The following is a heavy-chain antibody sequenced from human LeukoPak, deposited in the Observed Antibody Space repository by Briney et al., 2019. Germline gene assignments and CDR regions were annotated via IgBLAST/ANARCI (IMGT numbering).Heavy chain of an antibody. J-gene: IGHJ6*02. CDR3: AEGYFKYGAYYYSMDV. D-gene: IGHD3-9*01. CDR2: ISGSGGTA. CDR1: GFTLSNYV. V-gene: IGHV3-23*01. Sequence: GGSLRLSCAASGFTLSNYVMSWVRQTPGKGLEWVSAISGSGGTAYYADSVKGRVTISRDNSKSTVYLQMNSLRAEDTALYYCAEGYFKYGAYYYSMDVWGQGTTVTVS.